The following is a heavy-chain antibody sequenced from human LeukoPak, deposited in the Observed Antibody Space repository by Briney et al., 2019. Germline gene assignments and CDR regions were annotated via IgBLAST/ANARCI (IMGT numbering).Heavy chain of an antibody. CDR1: GFTFSSYA. CDR2: ISGSGGST. D-gene: IGHD3-10*01. V-gene: IGHV3-23*01. CDR3: AKTPRGGTMVPAPHY. J-gene: IGHJ4*02. Sequence: GGSLRLSCAASGFTFSSYAMSWVRQAPGKGLEWVSAISGSGGSTYYADSVKGRFTISRDNSKNTLYLQMNSLRAEDTAVYYCAKTPRGGTMVPAPHYWGQGTLVTAAS.